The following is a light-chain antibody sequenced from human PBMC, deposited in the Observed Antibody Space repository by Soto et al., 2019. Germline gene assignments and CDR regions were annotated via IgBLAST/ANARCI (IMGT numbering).Light chain of an antibody. CDR3: QQFNSYPLT. Sequence: AIQLTQSPSSLSASVGDRVTITCRASQGISSALAWYQQKPGKAPKLLIYDASSLESGVPSRFSGSGSGTDFTLTISSLQPEEFATYYCQQFNSYPLTFGGRTKVEIK. CDR1: QGISSA. CDR2: DAS. J-gene: IGKJ4*01. V-gene: IGKV1-13*02.